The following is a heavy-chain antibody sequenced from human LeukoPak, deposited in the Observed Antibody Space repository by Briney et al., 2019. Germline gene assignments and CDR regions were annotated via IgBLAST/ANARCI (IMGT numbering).Heavy chain of an antibody. CDR2: ISGSGDST. Sequence: GGSLRLSCVASGFTFSSHAMSWVRQAPGKGLEWVSTISGSGDSTFYADSVKGRFTISRDNSKNTLYLQMSSLRADDTAMYYCAKLILGARSLFDFRGQGILVTVSS. CDR3: AKLILGARSLFDF. V-gene: IGHV3-23*01. J-gene: IGHJ4*02. D-gene: IGHD1-26*01. CDR1: GFTFSSHA.